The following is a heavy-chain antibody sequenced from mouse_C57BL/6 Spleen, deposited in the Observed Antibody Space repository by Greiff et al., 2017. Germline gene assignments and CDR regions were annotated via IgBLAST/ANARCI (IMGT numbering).Heavy chain of an antibody. Sequence: QVQLQQPGAELVRPGSSVKLSCKASGYTFTSYWMHWVKQRPIQGLEWIGNIDPSDSETHYNQKFKDKATLTVDKSSSTAYMQLSSLTSEYSAVYYCAREGNDYDRVFAYWGQGTLVTVSA. V-gene: IGHV1-52*01. D-gene: IGHD2-4*01. CDR3: AREGNDYDRVFAY. CDR1: GYTFTSYW. J-gene: IGHJ3*01. CDR2: IDPSDSET.